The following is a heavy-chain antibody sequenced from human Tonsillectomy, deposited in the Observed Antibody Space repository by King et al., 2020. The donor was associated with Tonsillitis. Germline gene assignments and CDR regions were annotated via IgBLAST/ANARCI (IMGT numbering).Heavy chain of an antibody. J-gene: IGHJ4*02. D-gene: IGHD3-10*01. CDR1: GYSFTSYW. CDR2: IYPGDSDT. V-gene: IGHV5-51*01. Sequence: QLVQSGAEVKKPGESLKISCKGSGYSFTSYWIGWVRQMPGKGLEWMGIIYPGDSDTRYSPSFQGPVTISADKSISTAYLQWSSLKASDTAMYYCARVTMVRGVIQGPSYWGQGTLVTVSS. CDR3: ARVTMVRGVIQGPSY.